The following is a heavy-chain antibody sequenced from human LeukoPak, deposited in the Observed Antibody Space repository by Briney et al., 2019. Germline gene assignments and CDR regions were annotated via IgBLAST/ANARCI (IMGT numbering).Heavy chain of an antibody. CDR1: GFTFSSYA. CDR3: ARGPPSSSWSDTRFDY. V-gene: IGHV3-30*04. CDR2: ISYDGSNK. Sequence: GGSLTLSCAASGFTFSSYAMHGVHQAPGKGLEWVAVISYDGSNKYYADSVKGRFNISRDNSKNTLYLQMNSLRAEDTAVYYCARGPPSSSWSDTRFDYWGQGTLVTVSS. D-gene: IGHD6-13*01. J-gene: IGHJ4*02.